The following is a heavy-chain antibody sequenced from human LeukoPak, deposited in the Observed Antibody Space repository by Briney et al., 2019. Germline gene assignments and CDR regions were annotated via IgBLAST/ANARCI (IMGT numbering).Heavy chain of an antibody. V-gene: IGHV3-23*01. CDR2: ITGSGRGT. CDR3: SKDPNGDYVGAFDM. J-gene: IGHJ3*02. Sequence: GGSLTLSCTASGLTFSNYATTWVRQAPGKGLEWVSSITGSGRGTYYADSVKGRFSVSRDNSQNTVFLLMNSLRADDTALYYCSKDPNGDYVGAFDMWGPGTMVTVSS. D-gene: IGHD4-17*01. CDR1: GLTFSNYA.